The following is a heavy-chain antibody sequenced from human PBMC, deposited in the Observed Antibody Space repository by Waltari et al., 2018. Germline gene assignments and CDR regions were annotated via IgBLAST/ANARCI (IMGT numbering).Heavy chain of an antibody. CDR3: AKDHAAMKYSSTFDY. CDR2: VITILGGG. CDR1: GGTFDKYA. J-gene: IGHJ4*02. D-gene: IGHD6-13*01. Sequence: QVQLVQSGAEVKRPGSSVKVSCKSSGGTFDKYAISWVRQAPGQGLEWVGGVITILGGGNYAQKFRGRVTITADESTDTAYMELSSLRSEDTAIYYCAKDHAAMKYSSTFDYWGQGTLVIVSS. V-gene: IGHV1-69*11.